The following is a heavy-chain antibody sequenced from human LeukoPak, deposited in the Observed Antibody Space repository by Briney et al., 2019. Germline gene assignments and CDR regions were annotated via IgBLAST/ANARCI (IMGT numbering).Heavy chain of an antibody. CDR3: AREYNGDGSGSYYPGAFDV. V-gene: IGHV3-21*01. Sequence: GGSLRLSCAASGFTFSSYSMNWVRQAPGKGLEWVSSISTSRTYLYYADSLKGRFTISRDNARNSLYLQLNSLRAEDTALYYCAREYNGDGSGSYYPGAFDVWGQGTMVTVSS. J-gene: IGHJ3*01. CDR2: ISTSRTYL. D-gene: IGHD3-10*01. CDR1: GFTFSSYS.